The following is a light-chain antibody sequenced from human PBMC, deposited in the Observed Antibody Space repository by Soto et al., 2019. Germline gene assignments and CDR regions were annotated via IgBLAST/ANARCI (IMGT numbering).Light chain of an antibody. CDR3: SSYRSSTTFV. Sequence: QSALTQPRSVSGSPGQSVTISCTGTSGDVGAYDYVSWYQHHPGKAPKLMIYDVTKRPSGVPDRFSGSKSGNTASLTISGLQTEDEADFYCSSYRSSTTFVFGTGTKVTVL. J-gene: IGLJ1*01. CDR1: SGDVGAYDY. CDR2: DVT. V-gene: IGLV2-11*01.